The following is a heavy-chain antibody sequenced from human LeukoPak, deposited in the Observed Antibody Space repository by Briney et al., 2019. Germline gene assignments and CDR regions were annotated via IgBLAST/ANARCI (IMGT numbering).Heavy chain of an antibody. CDR2: IYHSGST. Sequence: SEALSLTCAVSGYSISSGYYWGWIRQPPGKGLEWIGSIYHSGSTYYNPSLKSRVTLSVDTSKNQFSLKLSSVTAADTAVYYCARYEGYSNGRPEYWGQGTLVTVSS. CDR1: GYSISSGYY. D-gene: IGHD5-18*01. V-gene: IGHV4-38-2*01. J-gene: IGHJ4*02. CDR3: ARYEGYSNGRPEY.